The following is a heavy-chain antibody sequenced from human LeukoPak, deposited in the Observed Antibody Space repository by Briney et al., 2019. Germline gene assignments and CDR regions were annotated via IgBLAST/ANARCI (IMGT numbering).Heavy chain of an antibody. CDR1: GGTFSSYA. D-gene: IGHD3-3*01. CDR2: IIPILGIA. Sequence: ASVKVSCKASGGTFSSYAISWVRQAPGQGLEWMGRIIPILGIANYAQKFQGRVTITADKSTSTAYMELSSLRSEDTAVYYCARDRAHTYYDFWSGSDYDAFDIWGQGTMVTVSS. V-gene: IGHV1-69*04. CDR3: ARDRAHTYYDFWSGSDYDAFDI. J-gene: IGHJ3*02.